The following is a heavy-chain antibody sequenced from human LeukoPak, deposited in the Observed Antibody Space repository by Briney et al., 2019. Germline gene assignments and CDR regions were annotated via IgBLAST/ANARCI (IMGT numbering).Heavy chain of an antibody. CDR3: ARTTAPVFYYYYYMDV. CDR2: IYYSGST. J-gene: IGHJ6*03. Sequence: SETLSLTCTVSGGSISSYYSSWIRQPPGKGLEWIGYIYYSGSTNYNPSLKSRVTISVDTSKNQFSLKLSSVTAADTAVYYCARTTAPVFYYYYYMDVWGKGTTVTVSS. D-gene: IGHD4-11*01. CDR1: GGSISSYY. V-gene: IGHV4-59*01.